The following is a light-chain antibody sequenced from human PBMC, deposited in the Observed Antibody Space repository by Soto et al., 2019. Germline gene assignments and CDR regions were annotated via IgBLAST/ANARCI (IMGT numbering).Light chain of an antibody. CDR1: SSDVSNYKY. J-gene: IGLJ1*01. Sequence: QSVLTQTASVSGSPGQWITIYCTGTSSDVSNYKYVSWYQQHPGKAPKLMIYDVSNRPSVVSTRFSASNNGNTGSLTFAGLQAEDETDYYCFSYPSSGTYVCGTRTKVTVL. CDR2: DVS. CDR3: FSYPSSGTYV. V-gene: IGLV2-14*03.